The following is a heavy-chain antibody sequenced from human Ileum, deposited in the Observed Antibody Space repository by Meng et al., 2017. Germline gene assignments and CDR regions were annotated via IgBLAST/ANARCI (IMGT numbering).Heavy chain of an antibody. J-gene: IGHJ4*02. V-gene: IGHV3-11*01. CDR3: GRGHYGLDY. Sequence: QVQLVGSGVGLATPGGSLCISSAVSGFTFKDNYMTWLRQAPGKGLEWVSYITSSGNAMYYADSVKGRFTVSRDNTKNSLYLQMNSLRAEDSALYYCGRGHYGLDYWGPGTLVTVSS. CDR1: GFTFKDNY. D-gene: IGHD4-17*01. CDR2: ITSSGNAM.